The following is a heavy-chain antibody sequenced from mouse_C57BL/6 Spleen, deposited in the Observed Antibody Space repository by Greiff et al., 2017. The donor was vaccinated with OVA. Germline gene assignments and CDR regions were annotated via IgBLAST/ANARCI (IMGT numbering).Heavy chain of an antibody. J-gene: IGHJ4*01. CDR1: GYAFSSYW. CDR3: ARPSAMDY. Sequence: QVHVKQSGAELVKPGASVKISCKASGYAFSSYWMNWVKQRPGKGLEWIGQIYPGDGDTNYNGKFKGKATLTADKSSSTAYMQLSSLTSEDSAVYFCARPSAMDYWGQGTSVTVSS. V-gene: IGHV1-80*01. CDR2: IYPGDGDT.